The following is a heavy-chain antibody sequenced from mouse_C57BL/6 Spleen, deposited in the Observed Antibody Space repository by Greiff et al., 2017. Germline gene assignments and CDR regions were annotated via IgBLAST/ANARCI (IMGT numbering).Heavy chain of an antibody. CDR1: GYTFTSYG. J-gene: IGHJ4*01. CDR2: IYPRSGNT. D-gene: IGHD1-1*01. Sequence: QVQLQQSGAELARPGASVKLSCKASGYTFTSYGISWVKQRTGQGLEWIGEIYPRSGNTYYNEKFKGKATLTADKSSSTAYMELRSLTSEDSAVYFCARGDYYGSSLYYAMDYWGQGTSVTVSS. V-gene: IGHV1-81*01. CDR3: ARGDYYGSSLYYAMDY.